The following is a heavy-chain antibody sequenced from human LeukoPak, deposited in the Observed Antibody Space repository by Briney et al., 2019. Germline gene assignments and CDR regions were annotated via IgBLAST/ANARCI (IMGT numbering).Heavy chain of an antibody. D-gene: IGHD1-26*01. CDR2: IKHDGSDA. CDR1: GFPFSIYW. CDR3: VKGGWVHILDH. J-gene: IGHJ4*02. Sequence: GGSLRLSGAASGFPFSIYWMTWVRQTPGKGLEWVANIKHDGSDAYYADSVSGRLTVSRDNAKNSLYLQMNSLRAEDTAVYYCVKGGWVHILDHWGQGALVTVSP. V-gene: IGHV3-7*01.